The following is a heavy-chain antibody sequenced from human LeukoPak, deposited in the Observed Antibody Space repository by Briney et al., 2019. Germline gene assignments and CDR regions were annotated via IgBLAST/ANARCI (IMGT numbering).Heavy chain of an antibody. D-gene: IGHD1-26*01. J-gene: IGHJ3*02. CDR3: ATPRPLEGAMQWAFDI. CDR2: FDPEDGET. CDR1: GYTLTELS. V-gene: IGHV1-24*01. Sequence: GASVKVSCKVSGYTLTELSMHWVRQAPGKGLEWMGGFDPEDGETIYAQKFQGRVTMTEDTSTDTAYMELSSLRSEDTAVYYCATPRPLEGAMQWAFDIWGQGTMVTVSS.